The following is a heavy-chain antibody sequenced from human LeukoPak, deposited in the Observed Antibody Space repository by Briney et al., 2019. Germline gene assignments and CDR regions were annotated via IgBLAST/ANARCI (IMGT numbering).Heavy chain of an antibody. V-gene: IGHV5-10-1*01. CDR3: ARHDGSGTYLVDY. CDR2: IDPSDSYT. Sequence: GESLKISCKGSGYSFTNYWISWVRQMPGKGLEWMGRIDPSDSYTTYSPSFQGHVSVSTDKSINAAYLQWSSLEASDTAMYYCARHDGSGTYLVDYWGQGTLVTVSS. D-gene: IGHD3-10*01. J-gene: IGHJ4*02. CDR1: GYSFTNYW.